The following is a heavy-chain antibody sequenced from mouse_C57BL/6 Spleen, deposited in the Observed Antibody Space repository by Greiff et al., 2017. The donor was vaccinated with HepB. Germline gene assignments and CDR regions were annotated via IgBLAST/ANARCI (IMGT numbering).Heavy chain of an antibody. Sequence: VQLQQSGPVLVKPGASVKMSCKASGYTFTDYYMNWVKQSHGKSLEWIGVINPYNGSTSYNQKFKGKATLTVDKSSSTAYMELNSLTSEDSAVYYCARAYYDYDHLYFDVWGTGTTVTVSS. CDR2: INPYNGST. D-gene: IGHD2-4*01. CDR3: ARAYYDYDHLYFDV. V-gene: IGHV1-19*01. CDR1: GYTFTDYY. J-gene: IGHJ1*03.